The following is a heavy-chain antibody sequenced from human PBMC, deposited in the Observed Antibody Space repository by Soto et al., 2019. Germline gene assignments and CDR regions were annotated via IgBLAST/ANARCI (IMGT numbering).Heavy chain of an antibody. Sequence: QLQLQESGPGLVKPSETLSLTCTVSGGSISSSSYYWGWIRQPPGKGLEWIGSIYYSGSTYYNPSLKSRVTISVDTSKNQFSLKLSSVTAADTAVYYCARHTVIVGAMGYWGQGTLVTVSS. J-gene: IGHJ4*02. CDR2: IYYSGST. V-gene: IGHV4-39*01. D-gene: IGHD1-26*01. CDR3: ARHTVIVGAMGY. CDR1: GGSISSSSYY.